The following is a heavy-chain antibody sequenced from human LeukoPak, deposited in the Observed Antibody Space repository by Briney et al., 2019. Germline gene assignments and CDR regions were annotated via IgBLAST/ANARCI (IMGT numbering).Heavy chain of an antibody. CDR2: INHSGST. D-gene: IGHD5-18*01. J-gene: IGHJ5*02. Sequence: KTSETLSLTCTVSGGSISSGSYYWSWIRQPPGKGLEWIGEINHSGSTNYNPSLKSRVTISVDTSKNQFSLKLSSVTAADTAVYYCASKKRVVRGGYSYGYVYNWFDPWGQGTLVTVSS. V-gene: IGHV4-39*07. CDR3: ASKKRVVRGGYSYGYVYNWFDP. CDR1: GGSISSGSYY.